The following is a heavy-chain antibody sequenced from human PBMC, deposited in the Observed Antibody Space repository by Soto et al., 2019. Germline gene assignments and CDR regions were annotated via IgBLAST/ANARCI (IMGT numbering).Heavy chain of an antibody. Sequence: GGSLRLSCAASGLTFSSYAMNWVRQAPGKGLEWVSAISGSGNSIYYADSVKGRFTISRDNSKNTLYLQINSLRAEDTAIYYCAKAPSVTSYYYGMDVWGQGTTVTVSS. CDR2: ISGSGNSI. CDR3: AKAPSVTSYYYGMDV. CDR1: GLTFSSYA. D-gene: IGHD4-17*01. J-gene: IGHJ6*02. V-gene: IGHV3-23*01.